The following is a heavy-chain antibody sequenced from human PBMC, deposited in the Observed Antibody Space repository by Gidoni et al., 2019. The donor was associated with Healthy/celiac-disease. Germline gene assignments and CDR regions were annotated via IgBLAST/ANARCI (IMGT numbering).Heavy chain of an antibody. CDR3: ARDYGNWFDP. V-gene: IGHV1-18*01. J-gene: IGHJ5*02. Sequence: QVLLVQSVAEVTKPGASVQVSCKASGYNFTSYGISWVRQAPGQGLEWMGWISAYNGNTNYAQKRQGRVTMTKDTSTRTAYMELRSRRSDDTAVYYCARDYGNWFDPWGQGTLVTVSS. D-gene: IGHD4-17*01. CDR2: ISAYNGNT. CDR1: GYNFTSYG.